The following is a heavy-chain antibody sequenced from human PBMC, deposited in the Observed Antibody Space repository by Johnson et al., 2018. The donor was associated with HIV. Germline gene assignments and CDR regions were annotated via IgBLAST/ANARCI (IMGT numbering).Heavy chain of an antibody. Sequence: QVQLVESGGGVVQPGRSLRLSCAASGFTFSSYGMHWVRQAPGKGLEWVAFIRFDGSDEYYSNSVKGRFTISRDNSKNTLYLQMNSLRPEDTAVYYCTKVWGFYYGQYHDAFDIWGQGTMVTVSS. V-gene: IGHV3-30*02. CDR3: TKVWGFYYGQYHDAFDI. CDR2: IRFDGSDE. D-gene: IGHD3-10*01. J-gene: IGHJ3*02. CDR1: GFTFSSYG.